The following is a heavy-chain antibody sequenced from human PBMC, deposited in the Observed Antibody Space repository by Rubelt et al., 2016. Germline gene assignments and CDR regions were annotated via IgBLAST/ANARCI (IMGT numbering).Heavy chain of an antibody. CDR3: AKDGSLLRFLEWLSQFDY. V-gene: IGHV3-23*01. CDR1: GFTFSSYA. CDR2: ISGSGGST. Sequence: ESGGGLVQPGGSLRLSCAVSGFTFSSYAMTWVRQAPGKGLEWVSAISGSGGSTYYADSVKGRFTISRDNSKNTLYLQMNSLRAEDTAVYYCAKDGSLLRFLEWLSQFDYWGQGTLVTVSS. D-gene: IGHD3-3*01. J-gene: IGHJ4*02.